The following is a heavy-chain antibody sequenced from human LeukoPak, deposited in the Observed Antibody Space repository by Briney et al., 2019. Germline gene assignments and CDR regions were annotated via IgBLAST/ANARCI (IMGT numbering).Heavy chain of an antibody. D-gene: IGHD3-10*01. V-gene: IGHV1-18*01. CDR2: ISAYNGNT. CDR3: AMGASGYYYGMDV. J-gene: IGHJ6*02. CDR1: GYTFTSFG. Sequence: ASVKVSCKASGYTFTSFGISWVRQAPGQGLEWMGWISAYNGNTNCAQNLQGRVSMTTDTSTSTAYMELSSLRSDDTAVYYCAMGASGYYYGMDVWGQGTTVTVSS.